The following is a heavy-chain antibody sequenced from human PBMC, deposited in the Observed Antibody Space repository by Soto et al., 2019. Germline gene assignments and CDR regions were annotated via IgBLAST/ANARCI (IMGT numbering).Heavy chain of an antibody. D-gene: IGHD2-2*01. J-gene: IGHJ6*02. CDR2: IYYSGST. Sequence: QVQLQESCPGLVKPSETLSLTCTVSGGSISSYYWSWIRQPPGKALECIGYIYYSGSTNYNPSLKSRVTISVDTSKNQFSLKLSSVTAADTAVYYCARDRRGYCSSTSCTDYYYYGMDVWGQGTTVTVSS. V-gene: IGHV4-59*01. CDR3: ARDRRGYCSSTSCTDYYYYGMDV. CDR1: GGSISSYY.